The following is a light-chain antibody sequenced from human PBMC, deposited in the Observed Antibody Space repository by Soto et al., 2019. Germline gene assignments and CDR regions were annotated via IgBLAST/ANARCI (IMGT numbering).Light chain of an antibody. CDR1: QGVNGD. CDR3: QHYSNWPLT. V-gene: IGKV3-15*01. CDR2: GTS. Sequence: EVVLTQSPATLSVSPGEGVTLSCRASQGVNGDSLAWYQHKPGQAPRLLIYGTSTRATGIPARFSGSRSGPDFTLTISSLESEDFAIYYCQHYSNWPLTFGGGTKVDIK. J-gene: IGKJ4*01.